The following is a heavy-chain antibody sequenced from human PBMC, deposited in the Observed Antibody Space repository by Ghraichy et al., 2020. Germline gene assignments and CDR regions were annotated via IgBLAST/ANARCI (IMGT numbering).Heavy chain of an antibody. CDR3: ASSNGNLDH. CDR2: ITGSSSTI. CDR1: GFTFSVYT. D-gene: IGHD1-14*01. V-gene: IGHV3-48*01. J-gene: IGHJ4*02. Sequence: GGSLRLSFAASGFTFSVYTMNWARQAPGKGLEWLSYITGSSSTIYYADSVKGRFTISRDNAKNSLYLQMNSLRAEDTAVYYCASSNGNLDHWGQGTLVTVSS.